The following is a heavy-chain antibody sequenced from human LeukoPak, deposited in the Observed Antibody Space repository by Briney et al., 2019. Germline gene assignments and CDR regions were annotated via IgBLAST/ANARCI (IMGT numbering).Heavy chain of an antibody. CDR2: ISGSGGST. D-gene: IGHD1-26*01. CDR1: GFTLSSNA. CDR3: AKEGFLGYFHY. J-gene: IGHJ4*02. Sequence: PGAPLRLSCVASGFTLSSNAMGWVRQAPGKGLEWVSTISGSGGSTYYADSVKGRFTISRDNSKNTLYLQMNSLRAEDTAIYYCAKEGFLGYFHYWGQGTLVTVSS. V-gene: IGHV3-23*01.